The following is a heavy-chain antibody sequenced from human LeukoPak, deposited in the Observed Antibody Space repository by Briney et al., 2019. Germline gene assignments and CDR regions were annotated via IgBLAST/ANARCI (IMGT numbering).Heavy chain of an antibody. Sequence: KPGGSLRLSCAASGFTFSNAWMSWVRQTPGKGLEWVGRIKSKTDGGTTDYAAPVKGRFLISRGDSKNTLFLQMNSLKTEDTAVYYCTTGPFYFGSGTYFSDCWGQGTLVTVSS. CDR3: TTGPFYFGSGTYFSDC. CDR1: GFTFSNAW. V-gene: IGHV3-15*01. D-gene: IGHD3-10*01. CDR2: IKSKTDGGTT. J-gene: IGHJ4*02.